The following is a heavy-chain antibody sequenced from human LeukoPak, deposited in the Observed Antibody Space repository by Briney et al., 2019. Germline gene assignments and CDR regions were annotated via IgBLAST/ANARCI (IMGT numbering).Heavy chain of an antibody. Sequence: PGGSLRLSCAASGFTFSSYAMHWVRQAPGKGLEWVAVISYDGSNKYYADSVKGRFTISRDNSKNTLYLQMNSLRAEDTAVYYCARGSGSYGGFDYWGQGTLVTVSS. J-gene: IGHJ4*02. V-gene: IGHV3-30-3*01. D-gene: IGHD1-26*01. CDR1: GFTFSSYA. CDR2: ISYDGSNK. CDR3: ARGSGSYGGFDY.